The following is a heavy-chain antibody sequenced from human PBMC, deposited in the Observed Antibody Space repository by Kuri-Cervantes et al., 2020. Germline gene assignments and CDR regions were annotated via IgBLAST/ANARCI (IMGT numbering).Heavy chain of an antibody. D-gene: IGHD3-22*01. Sequence: TLSLTCTVSGGSISSYYWSWIRQPPGKGLEWIGSIYYSVTTYYNPSLKSRVTIYVDTSKNQFSLTLSSVTAADTAVYYCARRTTTHTSGGFDIWGQGTLVTVSS. J-gene: IGHJ3*02. V-gene: IGHV4-59*05. CDR3: ARRTTTHTSGGFDI. CDR2: IYYSVTT. CDR1: GGSISSYY.